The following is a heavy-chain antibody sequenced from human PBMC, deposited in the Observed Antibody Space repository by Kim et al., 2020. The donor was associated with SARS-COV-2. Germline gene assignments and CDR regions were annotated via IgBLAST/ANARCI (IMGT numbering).Heavy chain of an antibody. Sequence: TNYADSVQGRFTISRDNAKNTVCLQMNSLRVEDTAVYYCARFVMVTAGDYWGQGTLVTVSS. CDR2: T. CDR3: ARFVMVTAGDY. D-gene: IGHD2-21*02. J-gene: IGHJ4*02. V-gene: IGHV3-74*01.